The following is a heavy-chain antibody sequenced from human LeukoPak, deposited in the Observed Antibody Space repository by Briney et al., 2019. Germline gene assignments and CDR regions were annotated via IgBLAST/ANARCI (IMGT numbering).Heavy chain of an antibody. CDR2: ISAYNGNT. CDR1: GYTFTSYG. Sequence: ASVKVSCKASGYTFTSYGISWVRQAPGQGLEWMGWISAYNGNTNYAQKLQGRVTMTTDTSTSTAYMELRSLRSDDTAVYYCARDQNIAAAGIYNWFDPWGQGTLVTVSS. J-gene: IGHJ5*02. V-gene: IGHV1-18*01. D-gene: IGHD6-13*01. CDR3: ARDQNIAAAGIYNWFDP.